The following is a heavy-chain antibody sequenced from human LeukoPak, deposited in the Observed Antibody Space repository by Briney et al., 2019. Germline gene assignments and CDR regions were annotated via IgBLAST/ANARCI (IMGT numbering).Heavy chain of an antibody. Sequence: PGGSLRLSCAASGFTVSSNYMSWVRQAPGKGLEWVSSISSSSSYIYYADSVKGRFTISRDNAKDSLYLQMNSLRAEDTAVYYCARCCSSSWYPWGQGTLVTVSS. J-gene: IGHJ5*02. D-gene: IGHD6-13*01. CDR2: ISSSSSYI. V-gene: IGHV3-21*01. CDR1: GFTVSSNY. CDR3: ARCCSSSWYP.